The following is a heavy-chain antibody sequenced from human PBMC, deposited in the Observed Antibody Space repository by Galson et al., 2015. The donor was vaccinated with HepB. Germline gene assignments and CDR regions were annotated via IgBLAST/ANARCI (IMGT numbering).Heavy chain of an antibody. CDR3: AREGDGAYFDY. Sequence: SVKVSCKASGDALRNLAINWVRQAPGLGLEWMGGIVPIIGTGNYAQKFQDRLTIVADKSTSTNYMELRSLRSEDTAVYYCAREGDGAYFDYWGQGTLVSVSS. CDR1: GDALRNLA. CDR2: IVPIIGTG. D-gene: IGHD3-16*01. J-gene: IGHJ4*02. V-gene: IGHV1-69*06.